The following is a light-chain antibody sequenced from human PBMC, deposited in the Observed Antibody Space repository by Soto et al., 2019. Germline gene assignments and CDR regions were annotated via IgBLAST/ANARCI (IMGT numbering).Light chain of an antibody. J-gene: IGKJ1*01. V-gene: IGKV3-11*01. CDR3: QQRSNWPPIT. Sequence: EIMLTQSPSTLSLTPGERATLPCRASQSVSRYLAWYQQKPGQAPRLLIYDASNRATGIPARFSGSGSGTDFTLTISSLEPEDFAVYYCQQRSNWPPITFGQGTKVDI. CDR2: DAS. CDR1: QSVSRY.